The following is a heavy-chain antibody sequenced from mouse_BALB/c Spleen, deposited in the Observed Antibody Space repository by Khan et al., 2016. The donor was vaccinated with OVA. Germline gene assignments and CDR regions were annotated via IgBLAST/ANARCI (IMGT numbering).Heavy chain of an antibody. CDR2: LNPTNGYT. J-gene: IGHJ3*01. D-gene: IGHD2-3*01. V-gene: IGHV14-3*02. CDR3: ARITYDDGTY. Sequence: EVQLQQSGAELVKPGASVKLSCTPSGFNIKENYINWVKQRPDQGLVWIGRLNPTNGYTEFDPRLRGKATIPTDTSSNTAYLQRSSRASEDTAVYYCARITYDDGTYWGQGTLVTVAA. CDR1: GFNIKENY.